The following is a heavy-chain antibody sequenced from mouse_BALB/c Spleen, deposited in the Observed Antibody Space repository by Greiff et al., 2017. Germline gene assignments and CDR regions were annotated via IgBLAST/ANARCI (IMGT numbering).Heavy chain of an antibody. V-gene: IGHV14-3*02. Sequence: SGAELVKPGASVKLSCTASGFNIKDTYMHWVKQRPEQGLEWIGRIDPANGNTKYDPKFQGKATITADTSSNTAYLQLSSLTSEDTAVYYCARTVVGDYDAMDYWGQGTSVTVSS. J-gene: IGHJ4*01. D-gene: IGHD1-1*01. CDR2: IDPANGNT. CDR3: ARTVVGDYDAMDY. CDR1: GFNIKDTY.